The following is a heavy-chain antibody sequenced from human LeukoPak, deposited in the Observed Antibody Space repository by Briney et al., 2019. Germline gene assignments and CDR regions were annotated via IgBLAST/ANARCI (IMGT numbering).Heavy chain of an antibody. D-gene: IGHD5-24*01. CDR1: GGSISNYY. V-gene: IGHV4-59*01. Sequence: PSETLSLTCTVSGGSISNYYWSWIRQPPGKGLEWIGFIYYTGSTNYNPSLKSRVTISVDTSKNQFSLKVSFLTAADTAVNYCARVGYNYGFGAFDIWGQGTMVTVSS. J-gene: IGHJ3*02. CDR2: IYYTGST. CDR3: ARVGYNYGFGAFDI.